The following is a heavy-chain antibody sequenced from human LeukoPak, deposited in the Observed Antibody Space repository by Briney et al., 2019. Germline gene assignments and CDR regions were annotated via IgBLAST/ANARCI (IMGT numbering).Heavy chain of an antibody. CDR1: GFTFSSDA. CDR3: AKDRRSLYGMDV. D-gene: IGHD6-6*01. Sequence: GRSLRLSCAASGFTFSSDAMHWVRQAPGKGLEWVAVISYDGSNKYYADSVKGRFTISRDNSKNTLYLQMNSLRAEDTAVYYCAKDRRSLYGMDVWGQGTTVTVSS. CDR2: ISYDGSNK. J-gene: IGHJ6*02. V-gene: IGHV3-30-3*01.